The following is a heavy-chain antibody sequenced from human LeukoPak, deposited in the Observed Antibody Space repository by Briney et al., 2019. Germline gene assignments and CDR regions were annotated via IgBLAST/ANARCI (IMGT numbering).Heavy chain of an antibody. CDR3: GRDWVIDV. CDR2: ISGYNGNT. CDR1: GYTFTNFG. Sequence: ASVKVSCKASGYTFTNFGVSWVRQAPGQGLEWMGWISGYNGNTNYPQKFQGRVTMTADKSTNTVYMELRSLTSDDTGVYCCGRDWVIDVWGQGTLITVSS. V-gene: IGHV1-18*01. J-gene: IGHJ4*02. D-gene: IGHD2-21*01.